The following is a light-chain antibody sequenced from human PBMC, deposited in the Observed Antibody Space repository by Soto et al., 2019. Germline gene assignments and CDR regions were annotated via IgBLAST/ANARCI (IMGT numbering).Light chain of an antibody. CDR2: DVR. Sequence: QSVLTQPASVSGSPGQSITISCTGSSSDIGAYSYVSWYQHHPGKAPKLMIYDVRNRPSGVSNRFSGSKSGNTASLTISGLQAEDEADYYCSSYTSSNTLVVFGGGTKLTVL. J-gene: IGLJ2*01. V-gene: IGLV2-14*03. CDR1: SSDIGAYSY. CDR3: SSYTSSNTLVV.